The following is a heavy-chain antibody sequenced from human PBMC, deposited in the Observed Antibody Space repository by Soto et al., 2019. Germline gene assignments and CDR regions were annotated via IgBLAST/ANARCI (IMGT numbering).Heavy chain of an antibody. J-gene: IGHJ4*02. V-gene: IGHV3-23*01. D-gene: IGHD6-13*01. Sequence: GGSLRLSCTASGFTFSSHAMTWVHQAPGKGLEWVSGLSDSGGSTYYADSVKGRFTISRDNSMNTLYLQMNTLRAEDTAVYYCAKVSSSWYSGFFDFWGQGTLVTVSS. CDR3: AKVSSSWYSGFFDF. CDR2: LSDSGGST. CDR1: GFTFSSHA.